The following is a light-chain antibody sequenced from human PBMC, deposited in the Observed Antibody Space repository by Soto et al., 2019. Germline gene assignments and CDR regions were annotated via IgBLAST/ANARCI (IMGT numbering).Light chain of an antibody. CDR3: QQYNNWPFT. CDR2: GAS. Sequence: EIVMTQSPATLSVSPGDRASLSCRASQSIRNNVAWYQKKRGQAPRLLIYGASTRATGIPARFSGRESGTEFTLTVSSLQSEDFAVYYCQQYNNWPFTFGPGTKVHIK. CDR1: QSIRNN. V-gene: IGKV3-15*01. J-gene: IGKJ3*01.